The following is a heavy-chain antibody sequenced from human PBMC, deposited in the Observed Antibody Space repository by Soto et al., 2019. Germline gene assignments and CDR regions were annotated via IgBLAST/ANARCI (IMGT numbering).Heavy chain of an antibody. D-gene: IGHD5-18*01. CDR3: ARVRGIQLWLAPDY. CDR1: GFTFSSYA. V-gene: IGHV3-30-3*01. CDR2: ISYDGSNK. Sequence: GGSLRLSCAASGFTFSSYAMHWVRQAPGKGLEWVAVISYDGSNKYYADSVKGRFTISRDNSKNTLYLQMNSLRAEDTAVYYCARVRGIQLWLAPDYWGQGTLVTVSS. J-gene: IGHJ4*02.